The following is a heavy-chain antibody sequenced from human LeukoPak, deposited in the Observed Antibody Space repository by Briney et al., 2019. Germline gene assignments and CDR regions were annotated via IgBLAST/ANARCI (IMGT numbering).Heavy chain of an antibody. V-gene: IGHV3-33*08. J-gene: IGHJ4*02. CDR1: GFNFSGSA. Sequence: GGSLKLSCAASGFNFSGSAMHWVRQASGKGLEWVAVIWYDGSNKYYADSVKGRFTISRDNSKNTLYLQMNSLRAEDTAVYYCARVRSGAFDYWGQGTLVTVSS. CDR2: IWYDGSNK. CDR3: ARVRSGAFDY.